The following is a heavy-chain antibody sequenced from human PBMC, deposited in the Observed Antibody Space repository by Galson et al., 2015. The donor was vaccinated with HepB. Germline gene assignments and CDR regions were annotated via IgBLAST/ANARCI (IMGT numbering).Heavy chain of an antibody. Sequence: SLRLSCAASGFTFSSYSMNWVRQAPGKGLEWVSYISSSSSTIYYADSVKGRFTISRDNAKNSLYLQMNSLRDEDTAVYYCARESHDYRNRYYYGMDVWGQGTTVTVSS. CDR2: ISSSSSTI. J-gene: IGHJ6*02. D-gene: IGHD4-11*01. V-gene: IGHV3-48*02. CDR1: GFTFSSYS. CDR3: ARESHDYRNRYYYGMDV.